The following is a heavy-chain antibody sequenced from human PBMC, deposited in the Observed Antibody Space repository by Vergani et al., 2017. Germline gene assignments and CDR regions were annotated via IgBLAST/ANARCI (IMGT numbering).Heavy chain of an antibody. CDR3: ASLVYSGYDRVWFDP. V-gene: IGHV1-69*04. CDR2: IIPILGIA. D-gene: IGHD5-12*01. CDR1: GGTFSSYA. J-gene: IGHJ5*02. Sequence: QVQLVQSGAEVKKPGSSVKVSCKASGGTFSSYAISWVRQAPGQGLEWMGRIIPILGIANYAQKFQGRVTITADKSTSTAYMVLSSLRSEDTAVYYCASLVYSGYDRVWFDPWGQGTLVTVSS.